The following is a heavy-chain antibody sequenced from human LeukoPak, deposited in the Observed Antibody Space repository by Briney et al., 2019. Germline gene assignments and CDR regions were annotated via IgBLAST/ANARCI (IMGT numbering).Heavy chain of an antibody. CDR2: ISGSSGII. CDR3: ARGEYYYDGGY. Sequence: PGGSLRLSCAASGFTFNTYTMNWVRQAPGKGLEWVSYISGSSGIIDYADSVRGRFTISRDNAKNSLYLQMNSLRVEDTAVYYCARGEYYYDGGYWGQGTLVTVSS. V-gene: IGHV3-48*04. J-gene: IGHJ4*02. D-gene: IGHD3-22*01. CDR1: GFTFNTYT.